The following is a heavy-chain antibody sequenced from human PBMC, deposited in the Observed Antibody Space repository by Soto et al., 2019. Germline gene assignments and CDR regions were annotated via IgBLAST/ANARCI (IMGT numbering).Heavy chain of an antibody. D-gene: IGHD6-13*01. Sequence: SLRLSCTPSGFTFGNYAMSWFSQAQGKVLEWVGFIRSRAYGGTTEYAASVQCRFTISREDSKSIAYVRMNSLKTEDTAVYYCTGDSSRWYTDCYYYGMDVWGQGITVTVSS. CDR2: IRSRAYGGTT. J-gene: IGHJ6*02. V-gene: IGHV3-49*03. CDR1: GFTFGNYA. CDR3: TGDSSRWYTDCYYYGMDV.